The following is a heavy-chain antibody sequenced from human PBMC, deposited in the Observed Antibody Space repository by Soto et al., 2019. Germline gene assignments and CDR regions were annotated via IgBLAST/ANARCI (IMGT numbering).Heavy chain of an antibody. CDR1: GYTFTSYD. CDR3: ARGTYDFWSGYYMPDYYYYYGMDV. V-gene: IGHV1-8*01. D-gene: IGHD3-3*01. Sequence: ASVKVSCKASGYTFTSYDINWVRQATGQGLEWMGWMNPNSGNTGYAQKFQGRVTMTRNTSISTAYMELSSLRSEDTAVYYCARGTYDFWSGYYMPDYYYYYGMDVWGQGTTVTVSS. J-gene: IGHJ6*02. CDR2: MNPNSGNT.